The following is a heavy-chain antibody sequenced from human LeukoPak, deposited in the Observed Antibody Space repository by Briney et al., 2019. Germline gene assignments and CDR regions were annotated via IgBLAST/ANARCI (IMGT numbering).Heavy chain of an antibody. CDR2: FNPLTGDT. Sequence: ASVKVSCKASGYTLTDFFMHWVRQAPGQGLEWMGWFNPLTGDTNYAQKFQGRVTMTRDTSISTAYMELSSLRSEDTAVYYCATNRVTGYYKGGAFDIWGQGTMVTVSS. J-gene: IGHJ3*02. CDR1: GYTLTDFF. CDR3: ATNRVTGYYKGGAFDI. V-gene: IGHV1-2*02. D-gene: IGHD3-9*01.